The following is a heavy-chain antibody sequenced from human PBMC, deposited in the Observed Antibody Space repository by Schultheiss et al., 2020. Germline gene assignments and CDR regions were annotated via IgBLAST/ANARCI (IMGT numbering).Heavy chain of an antibody. J-gene: IGHJ5*02. CDR3: ARVEEREVRGNWFDP. V-gene: IGHV4-39*07. CDR1: GGSISSSSYY. CDR2: IYYSGST. Sequence: SETLSLTCTVSGGSISSSSYYWGWIRQPPGKGLEWIGSIYYSGSTYYNPSLKSRVTISVDTSKNQFSLKLSSVTAADTAVYYCARVEEREVRGNWFDPWGQGTLVNVSS. D-gene: IGHD3-10*01.